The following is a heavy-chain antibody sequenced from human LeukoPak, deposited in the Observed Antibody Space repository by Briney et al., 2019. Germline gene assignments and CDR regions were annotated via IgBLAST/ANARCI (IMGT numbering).Heavy chain of an antibody. CDR1: GFSFISYG. V-gene: IGHV3-30*18. D-gene: IGHD4-17*01. J-gene: IGHJ4*02. Sequence: GGSLRLSCAASGFSFISYGMHWVGQAPGKGLEWVGVISDDGRSKDYADSVKGRFIISRDNSKDTLYLQMNSLRDEDTAVYYCAKRPSDYGDYVSYFYYWGQGTLVNVSS. CDR2: ISDDGRSK. CDR3: AKRPSDYGDYVSYFYY.